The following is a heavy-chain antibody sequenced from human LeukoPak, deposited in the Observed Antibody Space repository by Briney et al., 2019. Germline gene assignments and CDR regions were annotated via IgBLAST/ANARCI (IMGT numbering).Heavy chain of an antibody. CDR3: AKGAPHLYGSGSPNWFDP. CDR1: GFTFSSYS. J-gene: IGHJ5*02. D-gene: IGHD3-10*01. V-gene: IGHV3-23*01. CDR2: ISGSGGST. Sequence: GGSLRLSCAASGFTFSSYSMNWVRQAPGKGLEWVSAISGSGGSTYYADSVKGRFTISRDNSKNTLYLQMNSLRAEDTAVYYCAKGAPHLYGSGSPNWFDPWGQGTLVTVSS.